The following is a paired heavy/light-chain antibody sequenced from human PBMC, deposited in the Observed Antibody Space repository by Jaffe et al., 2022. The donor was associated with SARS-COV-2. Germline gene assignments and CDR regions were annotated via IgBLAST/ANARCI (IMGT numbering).Light chain of an antibody. CDR3: QTWGTAAV. V-gene: IGLV4-69*01. CDR1: SGHSTNA. CDR2: LNSDGSH. J-gene: IGLJ2*01. Sequence: QLVLTQSPSASASLGASVKLTCTLSSGHSTNAITWHQQQPEKGPRYLMILNSDGSHSKGDGIPDRFSGSSSGAERYLTISSLQSEDEADYYCQTWGTAAVFGGGTKLTVL.
Heavy chain of an antibody. D-gene: IGHD3-10*01. V-gene: IGHV1-18*01. CDR3: ARDGAPVWFDP. Sequence: QVQLVQSGDEMKKPGASVKVSCKASGYTFISYGISWVRQAPGQGLEWMGWISPYNGKTNYAQRFQDRVTLTTDTSTSTVYMDLRSLRSDDTAVYYCARDGAPVWFDPWGQGTLVTVSS. J-gene: IGHJ5*02. CDR1: GYTFISYG. CDR2: ISPYNGKT.